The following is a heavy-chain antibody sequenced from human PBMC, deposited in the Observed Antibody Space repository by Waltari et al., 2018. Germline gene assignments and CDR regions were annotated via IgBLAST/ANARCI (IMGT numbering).Heavy chain of an antibody. V-gene: IGHV4-61*02. D-gene: IGHD3-10*01. CDR1: GGSISSGSYY. Sequence: VQLQESGPGLVKPSQTLPLTCTVSGGSISSGSYYWRWLRQPAGKGLEWIGRIYTSGSTNYNPSLKSRVTISVDTSKTQFSLKLSSVTAADTAVYYCARDHEFFDYWGQGTLVTVSS. CDR2: IYTSGST. CDR3: ARDHEFFDY. J-gene: IGHJ4*02.